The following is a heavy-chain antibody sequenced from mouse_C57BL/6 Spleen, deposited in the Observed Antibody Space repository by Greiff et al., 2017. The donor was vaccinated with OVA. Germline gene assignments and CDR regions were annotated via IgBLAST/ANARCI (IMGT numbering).Heavy chain of an antibody. CDR2: IHPNSGST. J-gene: IGHJ3*01. V-gene: IGHV1-64*01. D-gene: IGHD3-2*02. CDR3: ARIPDSSGQTWFAY. CDR1: GYTFTSYW. Sequence: QVQLQQPGAELVKPGASVKLSCKASGYTFTSYWMHWVKQRPGQGLEWIGMIHPNSGSTNYNEKFKSKATLTVDKSSSTAYMQLSSLTSEDSAVYYCARIPDSSGQTWFAYWGQGTLVTVSA.